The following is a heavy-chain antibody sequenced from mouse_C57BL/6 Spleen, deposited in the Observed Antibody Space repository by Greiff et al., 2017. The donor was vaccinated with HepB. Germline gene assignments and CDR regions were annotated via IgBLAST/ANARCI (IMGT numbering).Heavy chain of an antibody. CDR2: INPNNGGT. CDR3: ARSHDCYSLFDY. J-gene: IGHJ2*01. CDR1: GYTFTDYN. D-gene: IGHD2-3*01. Sequence: EVQLQQSGPELVKPGASVKMSCKASGYTFTDYNMHWVKQSHGKSLEWIGYINPNNGGTSYNQKFKGKATLTVNKSSSTAYMELRSLTSEDSAVYYCARSHDCYSLFDYWGQGTTLTVSS. V-gene: IGHV1-22*01.